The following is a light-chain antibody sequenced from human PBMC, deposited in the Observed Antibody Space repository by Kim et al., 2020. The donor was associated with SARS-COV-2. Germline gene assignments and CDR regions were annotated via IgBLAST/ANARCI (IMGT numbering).Light chain of an antibody. Sequence: VSPGQTASMTCSGDKLGDKYACWYQQKPGQSPVLVIYQDNKRPSGIPERFSGSNSGNTATLTISGTQAMDEADYYCQAWVSSTAVFGGGTQLTVL. CDR1: KLGDKY. CDR2: QDN. J-gene: IGLJ3*02. CDR3: QAWVSSTAV. V-gene: IGLV3-1*01.